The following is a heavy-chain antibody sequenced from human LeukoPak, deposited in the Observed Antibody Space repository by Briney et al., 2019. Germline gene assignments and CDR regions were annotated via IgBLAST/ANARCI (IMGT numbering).Heavy chain of an antibody. J-gene: IGHJ4*02. D-gene: IGHD6-19*01. CDR1: GFTVSSNY. V-gene: IGHV3-53*05. CDR3: ARDHAYSSGWHFDY. CDR2: IYSGGST. Sequence: GGSLRLSCAASGFTVSSNYMSWVRQAPGKGLEWVSVIYSGGSTYYADSMKGRFTISRDNSKNTLYLQVNSLRAEDTAVYYCARDHAYSSGWHFDYWGQGTLVTVSS.